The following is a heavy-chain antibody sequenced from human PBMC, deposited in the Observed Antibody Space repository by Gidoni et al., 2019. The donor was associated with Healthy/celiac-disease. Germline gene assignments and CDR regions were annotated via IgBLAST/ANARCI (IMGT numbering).Heavy chain of an antibody. D-gene: IGHD2-21*02. J-gene: IGHJ4*02. Sequence: QVQLVESGGGVVQPGRSLRLSCAASGFTFSSYGIHWVRQAPGKGLECVAVISYDGSNKYYADSVKGRFTISRDNSKNTLYLQMNSLRAEDTAVYYCAKDECGGDCYLDYWGQGTLVTVSS. CDR1: GFTFSSYG. CDR2: ISYDGSNK. CDR3: AKDECGGDCYLDY. V-gene: IGHV3-30*18.